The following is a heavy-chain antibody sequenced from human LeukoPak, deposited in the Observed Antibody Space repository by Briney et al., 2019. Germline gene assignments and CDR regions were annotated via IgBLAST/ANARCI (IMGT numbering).Heavy chain of an antibody. D-gene: IGHD1-26*01. CDR3: ARAELLGYFQY. CDR1: GFTFSSYS. J-gene: IGHJ1*01. Sequence: NPGGSLRLPCAASGFTFSSYSMNWVRQAPGKGLKWVSSISSSSSYIYYADSVKGRFTISRDNAKNSLYLQMNSLRAEDTAVYYCARAELLGYFQYWGQGTLVTVSS. V-gene: IGHV3-21*01. CDR2: ISSSSSYI.